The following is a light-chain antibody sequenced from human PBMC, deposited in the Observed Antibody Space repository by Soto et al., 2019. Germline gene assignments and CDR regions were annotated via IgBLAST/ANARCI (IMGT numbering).Light chain of an antibody. V-gene: IGKV3-20*01. CDR1: QSVSSSY. CDR2: GAS. J-gene: IGKJ4*01. CDR3: QQYGSAPRT. Sequence: EIVLTQSPGTLSLSPGERATLSCRASQSVSSSYLAWYQQKPGQAPRLLIYGASSRATGIPDRFSGSGSGTDFTRTSSSLEAEDVAEYYCQQYGSAPRTFGGGTKVEIK.